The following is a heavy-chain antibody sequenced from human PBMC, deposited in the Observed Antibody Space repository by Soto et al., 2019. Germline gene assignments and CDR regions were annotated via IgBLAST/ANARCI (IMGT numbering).Heavy chain of an antibody. CDR2: IYYSGST. J-gene: IGHJ5*02. D-gene: IGHD3-3*01. CDR3: ARGGGTILAPLP. V-gene: IGHV4-31*03. CDR1: GGSISSGGYY. Sequence: PSETLSLTCTVSGGSISSGGYYWSWIRQHPGKGLEWIGYIYYSGSTYYNPSLKSRVTISVDTSKNQFSLKLSSVTAADTAVYYCARGGGTILAPLPWGQGTLVTVSS.